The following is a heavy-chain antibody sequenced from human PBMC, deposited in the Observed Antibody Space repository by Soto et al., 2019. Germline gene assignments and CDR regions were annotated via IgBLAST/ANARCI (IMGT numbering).Heavy chain of an antibody. CDR2: ISGSGGST. V-gene: IGHV3-23*01. D-gene: IGHD3-3*01. J-gene: IGHJ4*02. Sequence: PGGSLRLSCAASGCTFSSYAMSWVRQAPGKGLEWVSAISGSGGSTYYADSVKGRFTISRDNSKNTLYLQMNSLRAEDTAVYYCARTYYDFWSGYIDYWGQGTLVTVSS. CDR3: ARTYYDFWSGYIDY. CDR1: GCTFSSYA.